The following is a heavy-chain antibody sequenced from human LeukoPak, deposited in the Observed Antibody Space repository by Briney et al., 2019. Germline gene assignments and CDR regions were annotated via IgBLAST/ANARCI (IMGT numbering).Heavy chain of an antibody. CDR1: GGTFDSYA. Sequence: SVKVSCKASGGTFDSYAISWVRQAPGQGLEWMGRIIPLLDIVNYAQNFQGRVTITADKSTSIAYMELSSLRSDDTAVYYCASPEGRYFDWLLWAYWGQGTLVTVSS. V-gene: IGHV1-69*04. J-gene: IGHJ4*02. CDR3: ASPEGRYFDWLLWAY. D-gene: IGHD3-9*01. CDR2: IIPLLDIV.